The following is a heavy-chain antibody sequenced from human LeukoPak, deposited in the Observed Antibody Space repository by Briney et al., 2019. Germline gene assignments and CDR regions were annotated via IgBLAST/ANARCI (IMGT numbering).Heavy chain of an antibody. CDR2: IYYSGST. Sequence: SETLSLTCTVSGGSISSHYWSWIRQPPGKGLEWIGYIYYSGSTNYNPSLKSRVTLSVDTSKNQFSLKLSSVTAADTAVYYCASSRYYDSSGYFDYWGQGTLVTVSS. V-gene: IGHV4-59*11. CDR3: ASSRYYDSSGYFDY. J-gene: IGHJ4*02. CDR1: GGSISSHY. D-gene: IGHD3-22*01.